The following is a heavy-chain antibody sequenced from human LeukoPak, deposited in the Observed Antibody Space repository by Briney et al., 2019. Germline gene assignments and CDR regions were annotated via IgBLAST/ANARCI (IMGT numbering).Heavy chain of an antibody. CDR2: IGTAGDT. Sequence: PGGSLRLSCAASGFTFSSYDMHWVRQATGKGLEWVSAIGTAGDTYYPGSVKGRFTISRDNSKNTLYLQMNSLRAEDTAVYYCANLAVGYCSGGSCSDDYWGQGTLVTVSS. V-gene: IGHV3-13*01. D-gene: IGHD2-15*01. J-gene: IGHJ4*02. CDR3: ANLAVGYCSGGSCSDDY. CDR1: GFTFSSYD.